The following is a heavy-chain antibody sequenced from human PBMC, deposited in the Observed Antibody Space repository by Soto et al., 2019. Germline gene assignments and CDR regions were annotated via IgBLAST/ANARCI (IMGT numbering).Heavy chain of an antibody. CDR1: CGSVSSGSYY. D-gene: IGHD7-27*01. J-gene: IGHJ6*02. CDR2: IYYSGST. CDR3: ARDREGMGTYYYYGMDV. V-gene: IGHV4-61*01. Sequence: SETLSLTFTVSCGSVSSGSYYWSWIRQPPGKGLEWIGYIYYSGSTNYNPSLKSRVTISVDTSKNQFSLKLSSVTAADTAVYYCARDREGMGTYYYYGMDVWGQGTTVTVSS.